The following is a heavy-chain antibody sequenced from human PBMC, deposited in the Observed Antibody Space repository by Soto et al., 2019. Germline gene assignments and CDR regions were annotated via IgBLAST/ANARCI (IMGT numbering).Heavy chain of an antibody. D-gene: IGHD3-10*01. CDR3: ARGLGGSGSHYNPKIYYFDY. J-gene: IGHJ4*02. V-gene: IGHV4-34*01. CDR1: GGSFSGYY. CDR2: INHSGST. Sequence: SETLSLTCAVYGGSFSGYYWSWIRQPPGKGLEWIGEINHSGSTNYNPSLKSRVTISVDTSKNQFSLKLSSVTAADTAVYYCARGLGGSGSHYNPKIYYFDYWGQGTLVTVSS.